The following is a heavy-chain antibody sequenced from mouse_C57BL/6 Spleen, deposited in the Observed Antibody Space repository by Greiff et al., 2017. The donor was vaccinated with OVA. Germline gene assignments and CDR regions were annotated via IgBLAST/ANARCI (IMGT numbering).Heavy chain of an antibody. CDR1: GYTFTDYE. J-gene: IGHJ3*01. D-gene: IGHD2-5*01. Sequence: VQLQESGAELVRPGASVTLSCKASGYTFTDYEMHWVKQTPVHGLEWIGAIDPETGGTAYNQKFKGKAILTADKSSSTAYMELRSLISEDSAVYYCTIVTRAYWGQGTLVTVSA. V-gene: IGHV1-15*01. CDR2: IDPETGGT. CDR3: TIVTRAY.